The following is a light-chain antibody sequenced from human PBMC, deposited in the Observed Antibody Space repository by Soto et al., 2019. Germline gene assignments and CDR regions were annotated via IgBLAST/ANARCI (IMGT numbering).Light chain of an antibody. CDR2: GAS. CDR3: QQYGSSSWT. V-gene: IGKV3-20*01. Sequence: EIVLTQSPGTLSLSPGERATLSCRASQSVGRNLAWYQQTRGQAPRIXIYGASSRATGIPDRFSGSGSGTECTRTISRLEPEDFEVDYCQQYGSSSWTFGQGTKVDI. CDR1: QSVGRN. J-gene: IGKJ1*01.